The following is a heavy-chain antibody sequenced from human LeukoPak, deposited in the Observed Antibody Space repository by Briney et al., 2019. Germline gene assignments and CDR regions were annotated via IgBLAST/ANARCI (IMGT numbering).Heavy chain of an antibody. D-gene: IGHD4-11*01. CDR2: ISSSSYI. CDR3: APSHDYSNSKEAWFDP. V-gene: IGHV3-21*01. CDR1: GFTFSPYS. Sequence: PGGSLRLSCAASGFTFSPYSMNWVRQAPGKGLEWVSSISSSSYIYYADSVKGRFTISRDNAKNSLYLQMNSLRAEDTAVYYCAPSHDYSNSKEAWFDPWGQGTLVTVSS. J-gene: IGHJ5*02.